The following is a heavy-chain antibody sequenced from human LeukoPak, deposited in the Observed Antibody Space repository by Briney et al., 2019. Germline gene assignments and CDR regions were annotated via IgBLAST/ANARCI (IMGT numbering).Heavy chain of an antibody. J-gene: IGHJ4*02. CDR3: ARAATPARASGSYSIDY. Sequence: PSETLSLTCAVYGGSSSGYYWSWLRQPPGKGLEWLGEINHSGSTNYNPSLKSRVTISVDTSKNQFSLKLSSVTAADTAVYYCARAATPARASGSYSIDYWGQGTLVTVSS. CDR2: INHSGST. V-gene: IGHV4-34*01. D-gene: IGHD1-26*01. CDR1: GGSSSGYY.